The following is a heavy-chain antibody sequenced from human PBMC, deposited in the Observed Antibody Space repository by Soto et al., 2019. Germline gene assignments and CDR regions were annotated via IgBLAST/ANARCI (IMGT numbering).Heavy chain of an antibody. Sequence: QVQLVESGGGVVQPGRSLRLSCAASGFTFSSYGMHWVRQAPGKGLEWVAVILYDGSNKYYADSVKGRFTISRDNSKNTLYLQMTSLSAEDTAVYYCARDGFYDSSGYYDHTEYYYYGMDVWGQGTTVTVSS. CDR2: ILYDGSNK. J-gene: IGHJ6*02. V-gene: IGHV3-33*01. CDR3: ARDGFYDSSGYYDHTEYYYYGMDV. CDR1: GFTFSSYG. D-gene: IGHD3-22*01.